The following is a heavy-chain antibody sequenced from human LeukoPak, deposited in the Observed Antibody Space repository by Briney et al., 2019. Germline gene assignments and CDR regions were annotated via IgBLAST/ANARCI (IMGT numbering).Heavy chain of an antibody. D-gene: IGHD3-10*01. CDR2: FDPEDGET. CDR3: ATVDITMIRGVTFDF. Sequence: ASVKVSCKVSGYTLSELFMHWVRQAPGKGLEWMGGFDPEDGETIYAQKFQGRVTMTEDTSTDTAYMELSSLTSEDTALYYCATVDITMIRGVTFDFGGQGTLVTVSS. V-gene: IGHV1-24*01. J-gene: IGHJ4*02. CDR1: GYTLSELF.